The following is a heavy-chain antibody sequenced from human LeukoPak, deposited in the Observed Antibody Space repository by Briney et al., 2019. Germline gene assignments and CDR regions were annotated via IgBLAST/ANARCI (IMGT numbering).Heavy chain of an antibody. Sequence: GGSLRLSCTTSGFSFTSYWMSWVRQVPGKGLEWVSGLYGGGHGRVYTDSVRGRFTVSRDNSENTLYLQMNSLRAEDTAIYYCAKFEGALTHNYCFDYWGQGTLVTVSS. J-gene: IGHJ4*02. V-gene: IGHV3-23*01. D-gene: IGHD1-1*01. CDR3: AKFEGALTHNYCFDY. CDR1: GFSFTSYW. CDR2: LYGGGHGR.